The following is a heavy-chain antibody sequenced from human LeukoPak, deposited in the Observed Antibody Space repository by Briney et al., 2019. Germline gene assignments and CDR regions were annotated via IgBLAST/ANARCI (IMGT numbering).Heavy chain of an antibody. Sequence: SETLSLTCIVSGDSISDYYWSWIRQSAAKGLEWIGRMSTSGTTNYSPSLKSRVTISVDTSKNQFSLKLSSVTAADTAVYYCAREPAPADYFDYWGHGTPVTVSS. V-gene: IGHV4-4*07. CDR2: MSTSGTT. J-gene: IGHJ4*01. CDR1: GDSISDYY. CDR3: AREPAPADYFDY.